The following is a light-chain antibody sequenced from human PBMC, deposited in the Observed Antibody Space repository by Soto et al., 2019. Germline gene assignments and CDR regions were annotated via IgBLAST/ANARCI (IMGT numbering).Light chain of an antibody. CDR2: EGS. V-gene: IGLV2-23*01. J-gene: IGLJ3*02. CDR3: CSYAGDSAWV. Sequence: QSALAQPASVSGSPGQSITISCTGTSSDDGSYKFVSWYQQHPGKAPKLMIYEGSKRPSGVSNRFSGSKSGNTASLTISGLQAEDEADYYCCSYAGDSAWVFGGGTKLTVL. CDR1: SSDDGSYKF.